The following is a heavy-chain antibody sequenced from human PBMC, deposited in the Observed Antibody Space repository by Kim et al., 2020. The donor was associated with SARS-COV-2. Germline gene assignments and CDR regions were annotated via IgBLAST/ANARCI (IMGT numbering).Heavy chain of an antibody. CDR1: GFTVSSNY. Sequence: GGSLRLSCAASGFTVSSNYMSCVRQAPGKGLEWVSVIYSGGSTYYADSVKGRFTISRDNSKNTLYLQINSLRAEDTAVYYCARDGPKYCSSTSCYRYWYFDIWGRGILVTVSS. J-gene: IGHJ2*01. D-gene: IGHD2-2*02. CDR3: ARDGPKYCSSTSCYRYWYFDI. V-gene: IGHV3-66*01. CDR2: IYSGGST.